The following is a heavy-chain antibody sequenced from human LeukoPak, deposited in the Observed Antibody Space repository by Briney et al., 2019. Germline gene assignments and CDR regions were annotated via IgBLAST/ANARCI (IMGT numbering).Heavy chain of an antibody. CDR2: ISYDGSNK. CDR1: GFTFSSYA. Sequence: GGSLRLSCAASGFTFSSYAMHWVRQAPGKGLEWVAVISYDGSNKYYADSVKGRFTISRDNSKNTLYLRMNSLRAEDTAVYYCARDYLSYWGQGTLVTVSS. CDR3: ARDYLSY. V-gene: IGHV3-30*04. J-gene: IGHJ4*02. D-gene: IGHD2/OR15-2a*01.